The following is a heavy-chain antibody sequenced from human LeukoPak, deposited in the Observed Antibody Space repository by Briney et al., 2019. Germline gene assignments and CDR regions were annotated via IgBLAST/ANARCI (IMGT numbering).Heavy chain of an antibody. CDR3: ARVEKYSSRRGAFDI. Sequence: SVKVSCKASGGTFSSYAISWVRQAPGQGLEWMGGIIPTFGTANYAQKFQGRVTITTDESTSTAYMELSSLRSEDTAVYYCARVEKYSSRRGAFDIWGQGTMVTVSS. D-gene: IGHD6-6*01. CDR2: IIPTFGTA. V-gene: IGHV1-69*05. CDR1: GGTFSSYA. J-gene: IGHJ3*02.